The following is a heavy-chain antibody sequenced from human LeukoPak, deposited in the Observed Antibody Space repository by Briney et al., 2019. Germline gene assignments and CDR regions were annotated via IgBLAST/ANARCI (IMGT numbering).Heavy chain of an antibody. CDR3: ARRYDSGSTIEN. J-gene: IGHJ4*02. D-gene: IGHD3-10*01. CDR1: GNSFTYYW. Sequence: GESLKISGKDSGNSFTYYWISWVRQMPGKGLEWMGRIDPSDSYTNYSPSFQGHVTISVDKSISTAYLQWSSLKASDTAMYYCARRYDSGSTIENWGQGTLVTVSS. CDR2: IDPSDSYT. V-gene: IGHV5-10-1*01.